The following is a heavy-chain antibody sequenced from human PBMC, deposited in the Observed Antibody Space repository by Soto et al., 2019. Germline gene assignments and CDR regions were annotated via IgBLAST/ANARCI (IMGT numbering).Heavy chain of an antibody. D-gene: IGHD2-15*01. CDR1: GFRFSTYD. V-gene: IGHV3-48*02. CDR2: ISTTSFTI. CDR3: ARDRCYDGTCYSASDS. Sequence: GGSLRLSCAASGFRFSTYDMDWLRRAPGKGPEWIAHISTTSFTIYYADSVKGRFTISRDNARNSLYLEMNSLRDEDTAVYYCARDRCYDGTCYSASDSWGQGTLVTVSS. J-gene: IGHJ5*01.